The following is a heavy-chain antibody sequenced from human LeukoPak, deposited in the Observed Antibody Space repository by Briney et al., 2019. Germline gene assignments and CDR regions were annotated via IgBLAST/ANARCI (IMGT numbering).Heavy chain of an antibody. J-gene: IGHJ6*02. CDR2: ISSGSNSI. CDR1: GFTFSSYS. D-gene: IGHD2-21*01. CDR3: ARVVARHKYYYYYGMDV. V-gene: IGHV3-48*04. Sequence: GGSLRLSCAASGFTFSSYSMNWVRQAPGKGLEWISYISSGSNSIYYADSVRGRFTISRDNAKNSLYLQMNSLRAEDTAVYYCARVVARHKYYYYYGMDVWGQGTTVTVSS.